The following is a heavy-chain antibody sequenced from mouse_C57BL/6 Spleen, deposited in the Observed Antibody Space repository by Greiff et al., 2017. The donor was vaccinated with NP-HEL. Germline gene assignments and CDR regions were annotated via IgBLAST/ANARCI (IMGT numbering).Heavy chain of an antibody. J-gene: IGHJ2*01. CDR3: TSAVVANFDY. CDR2: IDPDNGDT. Sequence: VQLQQSGAELVRPGASVKLSCTASGFNIKDYYMHWVKQRPEQGLEWIGWIDPDNGDTEYASKFQGKATITADTSSNTAYLQLSSLTSEDTAVYDCTSAVVANFDYWGQGATLTVSS. CDR1: GFNIKDYY. D-gene: IGHD1-1*01. V-gene: IGHV14-4*01.